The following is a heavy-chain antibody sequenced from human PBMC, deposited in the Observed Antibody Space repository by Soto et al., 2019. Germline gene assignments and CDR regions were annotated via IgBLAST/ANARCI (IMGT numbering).Heavy chain of an antibody. CDR2: IDPSDSYT. J-gene: IGHJ4*02. CDR1: GYSFTSYW. CDR3: ARHSVSYYRSQYYFDY. V-gene: IGHV5-10-1*01. D-gene: IGHD1-26*01. Sequence: PGESLKISCQVSGYSFTSYWISWVRQMPGKGLEWMGRIDPSDSYTNYSPSFQGHVTISADKSISTAYLQWSSLKASDAAMYYCARHSVSYYRSQYYFDYWGQGALVTVSS.